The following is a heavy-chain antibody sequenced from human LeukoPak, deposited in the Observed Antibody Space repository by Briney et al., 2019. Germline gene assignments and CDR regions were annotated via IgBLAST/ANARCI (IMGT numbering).Heavy chain of an antibody. CDR3: ARANFFVY. V-gene: IGHV4-59*01. Sequence: PSETLSLTCTLSGGSITSYYWNWIRQPPGKGLEWIGYIYYSGSTNYNPSLKSRVTMSVDTSKNQFSLNLSSVTAADTAVYYCARANFFVYWGQGTLVTVSS. J-gene: IGHJ4*02. CDR2: IYYSGST. CDR1: GGSITSYY.